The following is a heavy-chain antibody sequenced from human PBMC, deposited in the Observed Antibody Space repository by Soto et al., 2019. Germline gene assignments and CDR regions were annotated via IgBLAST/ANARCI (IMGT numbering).Heavy chain of an antibody. Sequence: QVQLVESGGGVVQPGRSLRLSCAASGFTFSSYGMHWVRQAPCKGLEWVAVISYDGSNNYYADSVKGRFTISRDNSKNTLYLQMNSLRAEDTALYYCAKDPQLDYYYYGMDVWGQGTTVTVSS. CDR1: GFTFSSYG. J-gene: IGHJ6*02. D-gene: IGHD1-1*01. V-gene: IGHV3-30*18. CDR3: AKDPQLDYYYYGMDV. CDR2: ISYDGSNN.